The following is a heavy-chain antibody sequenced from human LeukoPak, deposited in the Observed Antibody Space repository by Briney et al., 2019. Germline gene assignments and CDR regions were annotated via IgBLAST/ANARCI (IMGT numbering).Heavy chain of an antibody. V-gene: IGHV4-38-2*02. CDR2: IYHSGST. Sequence: SETLSLTCALSGYSISSGYYWGWIRQPPGKGLEWIGSIYHSGSTYYNPSLKSRVTISVDTSKNQFSLKLSSVTAADTAVYYCAIEVLDFVYWGQGTLVTVSS. J-gene: IGHJ4*02. CDR1: GYSISSGYY. D-gene: IGHD2-2*03. CDR3: AIEVLDFVY.